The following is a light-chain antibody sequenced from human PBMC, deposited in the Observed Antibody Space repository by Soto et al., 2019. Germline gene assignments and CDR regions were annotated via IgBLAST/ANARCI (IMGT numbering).Light chain of an antibody. Sequence: QSVLTQPPSASGSPGQSVTISCTGAGTDVGQYNYVSWYQQHPGKAPKLLIHHVSRRPSGVPARFSGSKSGNTASLTVSGLQTEDEADYYCSSYTDRKNLVFGTGTKVTV. V-gene: IGLV2-8*01. CDR1: GTDVGQYNY. CDR2: HVS. CDR3: SSYTDRKNLV. J-gene: IGLJ1*01.